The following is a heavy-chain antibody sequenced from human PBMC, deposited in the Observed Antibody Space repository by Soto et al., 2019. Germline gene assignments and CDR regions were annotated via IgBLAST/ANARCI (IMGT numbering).Heavy chain of an antibody. CDR1: GFTFSSYA. D-gene: IGHD2-15*01. Sequence: PGGSLRLSCAASGFTFSSYAMSWVRQAPGKGLEWVSAISGSGGSTYYADSVKGRFTISRDNSKNTLYLQMNSLRAEDTAVYYCAKRLGYCSGGSCYYGMDVWGQGSTVTVSS. CDR2: ISGSGGST. J-gene: IGHJ6*02. V-gene: IGHV3-23*01. CDR3: AKRLGYCSGGSCYYGMDV.